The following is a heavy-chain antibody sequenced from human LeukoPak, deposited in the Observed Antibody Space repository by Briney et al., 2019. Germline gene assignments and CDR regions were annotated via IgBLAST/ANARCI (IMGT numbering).Heavy chain of an antibody. D-gene: IGHD6-13*01. V-gene: IGHV1-69*04. J-gene: IGHJ4*02. CDR2: IIPILGIA. CDR1: GYTFTSYS. Sequence: SVKVSCKASGYTFTSYSVHWVRQAPGQGLEWMGRIIPILGIANYAQKFQGRVTITADKSTSTAYMELSSLRSEDTAVYYCARDAPNAYSSSWYFDYWGQGTLITVSS. CDR3: ARDAPNAYSSSWYFDY.